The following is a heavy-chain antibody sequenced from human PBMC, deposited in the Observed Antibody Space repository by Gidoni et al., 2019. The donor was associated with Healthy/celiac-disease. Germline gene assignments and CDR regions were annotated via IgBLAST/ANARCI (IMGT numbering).Heavy chain of an antibody. Sequence: EVQLVASGGGLVQPGGSLRLHRAASGLTFGSYWMSWVRQAPGKGLEWVANIKQDGSEKYYVDSVKGRFTISRDNAKNSLYLQMNSLRAEDTAVYYCATLAGSLRDYYYYGMDVWGQGTTVTVSS. CDR1: GLTFGSYW. CDR3: ATLAGSLRDYYYYGMDV. D-gene: IGHD2-15*01. CDR2: IKQDGSEK. V-gene: IGHV3-7*01. J-gene: IGHJ6*02.